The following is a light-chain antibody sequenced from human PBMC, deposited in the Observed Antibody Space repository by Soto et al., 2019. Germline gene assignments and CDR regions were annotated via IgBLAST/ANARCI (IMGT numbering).Light chain of an antibody. CDR3: QQYNSWPLT. V-gene: IGKV3-15*01. CDR2: GAT. J-gene: IGKJ4*01. Sequence: EPVMPQYPATLSVSPGARATLSCRAGQGISNNLAWYQQNPGQAPRLLIYGATTRATGIPSRFSGSGSGTEFTRTISSLQFEDFAVYYCQQYNSWPLTCGGGTNVEI. CDR1: QGISNN.